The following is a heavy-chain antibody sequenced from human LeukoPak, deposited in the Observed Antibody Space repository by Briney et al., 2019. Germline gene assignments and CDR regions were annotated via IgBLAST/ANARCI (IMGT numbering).Heavy chain of an antibody. CDR3: ARLASTLRFLEWLPKYYFDY. Sequence: SETLSLTCTVSGGSISSSSYYWVWIRQPPGKGLEWFGSIYYSGSTYYNPSLKSRVTICVDTSKTQFSLKLSSMTAADTAVSYCARLASTLRFLEWLPKYYFDYWGQGTLVTVSS. CDR2: IYYSGST. CDR1: GGSISSSSYY. D-gene: IGHD3-3*01. V-gene: IGHV4-39*01. J-gene: IGHJ4*02.